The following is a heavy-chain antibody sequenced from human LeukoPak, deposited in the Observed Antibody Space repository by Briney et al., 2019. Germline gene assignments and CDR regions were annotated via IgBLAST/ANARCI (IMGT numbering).Heavy chain of an antibody. Sequence: GGSLRLSCAASGFTFSTYAMSWVRQAPGKGPEWVSGISGSGGSIYYADSVKGRFTISRDNSKNTLYLQMNSLRAEDTAVYYCAKPTMIVVEGYGFDYWGQGTLVTVSS. CDR1: GFTFSTYA. D-gene: IGHD3-22*01. V-gene: IGHV3-23*01. CDR2: ISGSGGSI. CDR3: AKPTMIVVEGYGFDY. J-gene: IGHJ4*02.